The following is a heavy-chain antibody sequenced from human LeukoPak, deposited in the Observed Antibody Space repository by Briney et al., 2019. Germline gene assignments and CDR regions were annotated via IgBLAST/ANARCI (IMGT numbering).Heavy chain of an antibody. J-gene: IGHJ4*02. CDR2: ISSSSSYI. CDR3: ARGDYDFWSGYPLGVY. D-gene: IGHD3-3*01. V-gene: IGHV3-21*01. Sequence: GGSLRLSCAASGFTFSSYSMNWVRQAPGKGLEWVSSISSSSSYIYYADSVKGRFTISRDNAKNSLYLQMNSLRAEDTAVYYCARGDYDFWSGYPLGVYWGQGTLVTVSS. CDR1: GFTFSSYS.